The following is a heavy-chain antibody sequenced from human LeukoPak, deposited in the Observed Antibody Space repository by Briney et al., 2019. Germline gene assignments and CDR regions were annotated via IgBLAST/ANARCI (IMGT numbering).Heavy chain of an antibody. V-gene: IGHV4-38-2*02. J-gene: IGHJ3*02. CDR1: GYSISSGYY. D-gene: IGHD4-23*01. CDR3: ARKTTVDSNRNAFDI. Sequence: SETLSLTCTVSGYSISSGYYCGWIRQPPGKGLEWIGSIYHSGSTYYHPSLKSRVTISVDTSKNQFSLKLSSVTAADTAVYYCARKTTVDSNRNAFDIWGQGTMVTVSS. CDR2: IYHSGST.